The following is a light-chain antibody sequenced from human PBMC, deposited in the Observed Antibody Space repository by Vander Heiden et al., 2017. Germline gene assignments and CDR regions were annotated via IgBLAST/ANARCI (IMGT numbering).Light chain of an antibody. CDR1: QSISSH. J-gene: IGKJ4*01. Sequence: EIVMTQSPATLPVCPGERVTLSGRASQSISSHLAWYQQKPGQAPRLLIYGAFIRASGIPTSFSGGGSGTDFTLTINTLQSEDFAVYYCQQYDNWPLTFGGGTKVEIK. CDR2: GAF. CDR3: QQYDNWPLT. V-gene: IGKV3-15*01.